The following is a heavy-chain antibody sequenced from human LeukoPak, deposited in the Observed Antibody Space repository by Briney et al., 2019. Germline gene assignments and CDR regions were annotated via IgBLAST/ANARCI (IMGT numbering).Heavy chain of an antibody. Sequence: PSETLSLTCAVYGGSFSGYYWSWIRQPPGKGLEWIGEINHSGSTNYNPSLKSRVTISVDTSKNQFSLKLSSVTAADTAVYYCARLVSSSMAAAGTKDYWSQGTLVTVSS. J-gene: IGHJ4*02. CDR1: GGSFSGYY. CDR3: ARLVSSSMAAAGTKDY. D-gene: IGHD6-13*01. CDR2: INHSGST. V-gene: IGHV4-34*01.